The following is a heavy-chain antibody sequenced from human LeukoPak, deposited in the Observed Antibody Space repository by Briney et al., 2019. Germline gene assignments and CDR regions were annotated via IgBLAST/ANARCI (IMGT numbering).Heavy chain of an antibody. CDR2: IWYDGSNK. V-gene: IGHV3-33*01. Sequence: GGSLRLSCAASGFTFGSYGMHWVRQAPGKGLEWVAVIWYDGSNKYYADSVKGRFTISRDNSKNTLYLQMNSLRAEDTAVYHCARERKRQPSEPGNWFDPWGQGTLVTVSS. D-gene: IGHD6-13*01. CDR3: ARERKRQPSEPGNWFDP. J-gene: IGHJ5*02. CDR1: GFTFGSYG.